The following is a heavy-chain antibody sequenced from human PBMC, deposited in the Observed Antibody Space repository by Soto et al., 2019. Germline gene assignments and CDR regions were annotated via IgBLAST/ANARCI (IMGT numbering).Heavy chain of an antibody. CDR2: IYSSGTT. J-gene: IGHJ5*02. CDR3: ARMGLHLGELSRNWFDP. CDR1: GGSITSANYY. D-gene: IGHD3-16*02. Sequence: QVQLQESGPGLVKPSQTLSLSCSISGGSITSANYYWTWIRVVPGKGLEWIGDIYSSGTTHYNPSPKSRATISLDTTHNQFSLEVKSATAADTAVYYCARMGLHLGELSRNWFDPWGQGSLVTVSS. V-gene: IGHV4-31*03.